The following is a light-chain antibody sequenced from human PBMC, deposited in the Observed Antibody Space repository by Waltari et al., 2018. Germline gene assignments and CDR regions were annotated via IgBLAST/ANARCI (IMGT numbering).Light chain of an antibody. J-gene: IGLJ2*01. CDR3: QTWDSGIVV. V-gene: IGLV4-69*02. CDR1: SGHSNYV. CDR2: LNSDGSH. Sequence: QLVLTQSPSASASLGASVKITCTLSSGHSNYVIAWHQQQPGRGPRYLMRLNSDGSHTKRDGTPDRFSGSSSATERFLIRSSLQSEAEADYYFQTWDSGIVVFGGGTKLTVL.